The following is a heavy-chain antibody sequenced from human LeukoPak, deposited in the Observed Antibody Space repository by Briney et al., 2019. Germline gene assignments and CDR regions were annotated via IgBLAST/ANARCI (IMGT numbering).Heavy chain of an antibody. J-gene: IGHJ4*02. V-gene: IGHV3-33*01. D-gene: IGHD3-22*01. Sequence: GGSLRLSCAASGFTFSSYGMHWVRRAPGKGLEWVAAIWYDGSNKYYADSVKGRFTISRDDSKNTLYLQMNSLRAEDTAVYYCAREPYYYDSSGYYNYWGQGTLVTVSS. CDR3: AREPYYYDSSGYYNY. CDR1: GFTFSSYG. CDR2: IWYDGSNK.